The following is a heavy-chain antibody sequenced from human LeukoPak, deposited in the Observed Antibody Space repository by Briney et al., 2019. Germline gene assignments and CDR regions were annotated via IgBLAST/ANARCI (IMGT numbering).Heavy chain of an antibody. Sequence: PGGSLRLSCAASGFTFSSYWMHWVRQAPGKGLVWVSRINSDGSSTSYADSVKGRFTISRDNPKNTLYLQMNSLRVEDTAVYYCASTPFYDYVWGSYRYRGLFDNWGQGTLVSVSS. CDR1: GFTFSSYW. CDR2: INSDGSST. D-gene: IGHD3-16*02. J-gene: IGHJ4*02. CDR3: ASTPFYDYVWGSYRYRGLFDN. V-gene: IGHV3-74*01.